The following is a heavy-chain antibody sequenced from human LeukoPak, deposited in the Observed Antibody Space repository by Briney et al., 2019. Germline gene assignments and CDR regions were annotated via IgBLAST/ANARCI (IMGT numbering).Heavy chain of an antibody. V-gene: IGHV3-23*01. CDR2: ISGSGGST. J-gene: IGHJ4*02. D-gene: IGHD3-22*01. Sequence: GRSLRLSCTASGFTFGDYAMSWFRQAPGKGLELVSAISGSGGSTYYADSVKGRFTISRDNSKNTLYLQMNSLRAEDTAVYYCAKDGLFHFYDSSGYLYYFDYWGQGTLVTVSS. CDR3: AKDGLFHFYDSSGYLYYFDY. CDR1: GFTFGDYA.